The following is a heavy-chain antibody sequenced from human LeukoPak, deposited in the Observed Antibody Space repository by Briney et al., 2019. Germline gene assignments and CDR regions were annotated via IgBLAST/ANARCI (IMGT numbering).Heavy chain of an antibody. Sequence: GGSLRLSCAASGFTFSSYSMNWVRQAPGKGLEWVSSISSSSSYIYYADSVKGRFTISRDNAKNSLYLQMNSLRAEDTAVYYCARFPQGAYYDFWSGSEDNWFDPWGQGTLVTVSS. CDR2: ISSSSSYI. CDR3: ARFPQGAYYDFWSGSEDNWFDP. V-gene: IGHV3-21*01. D-gene: IGHD3-3*01. CDR1: GFTFSSYS. J-gene: IGHJ5*02.